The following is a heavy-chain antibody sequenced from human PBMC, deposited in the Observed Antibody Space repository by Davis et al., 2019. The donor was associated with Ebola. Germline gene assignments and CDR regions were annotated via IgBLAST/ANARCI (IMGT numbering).Heavy chain of an antibody. V-gene: IGHV1-18*01. D-gene: IGHD6-13*01. Sequence: ASVKVSCKASGYTFTSYGISWVRQAPGQGLEWMGWISAYNGNTNYAQKLQGRVTMTTDTSTSTAYMELRSLRSDDTAVYYCARARGIAAAGTCFDLWGRGTLVTVSS. J-gene: IGHJ2*01. CDR2: ISAYNGNT. CDR1: GYTFTSYG. CDR3: ARARGIAAAGTCFDL.